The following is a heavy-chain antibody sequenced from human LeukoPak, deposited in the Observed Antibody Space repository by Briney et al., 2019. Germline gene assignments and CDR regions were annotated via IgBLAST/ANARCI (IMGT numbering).Heavy chain of an antibody. D-gene: IGHD3-10*01. CDR3: ASSLVRGVIMRPIDY. CDR1: GYTFTSYG. J-gene: IGHJ4*02. Sequence: ASVKVSCKASGYTFTSYGISWVRQAPGQGLEWMGWGSAYNGNTNYAQKLQGRVTMNTDTSTSTAYMELRSLRSDDTAVYYCASSLVRGVIMRPIDYWGQGTLVTVSS. CDR2: GSAYNGNT. V-gene: IGHV1-18*01.